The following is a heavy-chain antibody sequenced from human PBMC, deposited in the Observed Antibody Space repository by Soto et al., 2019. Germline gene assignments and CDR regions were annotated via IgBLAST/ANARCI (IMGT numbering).Heavy chain of an antibody. CDR3: ASLSPRHEFAY. Sequence: QVQLQESGPGLVKPSQTLSLTCTVSGGSISSGGYYWSWIRQHPGQGLEWIGYIYYSGSSYYNPSLRSRVTISVDTSKNLFSLKLSSVTAADTAVYYCASLSPRHEFAYWGQGSLVTVSS. V-gene: IGHV4-31*03. D-gene: IGHD6-6*01. CDR1: GGSISSGGYY. CDR2: IYYSGSS. J-gene: IGHJ4*02.